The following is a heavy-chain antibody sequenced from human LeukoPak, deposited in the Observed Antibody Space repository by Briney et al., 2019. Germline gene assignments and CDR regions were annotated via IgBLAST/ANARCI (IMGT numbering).Heavy chain of an antibody. Sequence: SETLSLTCTVSGGSISSGSYYWSWIRQPAGKGLEWIGRIYTSGSTNYNPSLKSRVTISVDTSKNQFSLKLSSVTAADTAVYYCARTGQYCSGGTCYSGQFDFWGQGTLVTVSS. CDR1: GGSISSGSYY. CDR3: ARTGQYCSGGTCYSGQFDF. D-gene: IGHD2-15*01. V-gene: IGHV4-61*02. CDR2: IYTSGST. J-gene: IGHJ4*02.